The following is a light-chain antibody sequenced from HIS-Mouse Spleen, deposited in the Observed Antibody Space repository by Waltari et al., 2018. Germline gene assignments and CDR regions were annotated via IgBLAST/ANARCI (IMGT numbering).Light chain of an antibody. Sequence: QSALTQPRSVSVSPGQSVTISCTGTTSDVRGYNYVSWYHQHPGKAPKLMIYEVSKRPSGVPDRFSGSKSGNTASLTISGLQAEDEADYYCCSYAGSYTLVFGGGTKLTVL. CDR2: EVS. J-gene: IGLJ3*02. CDR1: TSDVRGYNY. CDR3: CSYAGSYTLV. V-gene: IGLV2-11*01.